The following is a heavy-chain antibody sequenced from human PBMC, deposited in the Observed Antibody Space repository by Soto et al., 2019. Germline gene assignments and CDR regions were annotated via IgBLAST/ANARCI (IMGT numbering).Heavy chain of an antibody. J-gene: IGHJ3*02. V-gene: IGHV4-61*01. CDR2: IYYSGST. Sequence: SETLSLTCTVSGGSISSSYYWSWIRQPPGKGLEWIGYIYYSGSTNYNPSLKSRVTISVDTSKNQFSLKLSSVTAADTAVYYCARAGDIVVVVAATLAFDIWGQGTVVTVSS. D-gene: IGHD2-15*01. CDR3: ARAGDIVVVVAATLAFDI. CDR1: GGSISSSYY.